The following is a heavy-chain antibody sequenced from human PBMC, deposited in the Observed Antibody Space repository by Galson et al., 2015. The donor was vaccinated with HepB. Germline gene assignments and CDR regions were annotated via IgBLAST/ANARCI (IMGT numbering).Heavy chain of an antibody. J-gene: IGHJ4*02. D-gene: IGHD3-22*01. Sequence: SLRLSCAASGFTFSDYYMDWVRQAPGKGLEWVGRTRNKANSYMTEYAASVKGRFTISRDDSKNSLYLQMNSLKTEDTAVYYCVREYYDGSGSKFPDYWGQGTLVTVSS. CDR2: TRNKANSYMT. V-gene: IGHV3-72*01. CDR3: VREYYDGSGSKFPDY. CDR1: GFTFSDYY.